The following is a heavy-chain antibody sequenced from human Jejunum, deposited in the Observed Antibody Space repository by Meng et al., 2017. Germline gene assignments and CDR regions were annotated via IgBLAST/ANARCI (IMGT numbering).Heavy chain of an antibody. CDR3: ARVFSYDCRGGICNKGTGLDYFDY. J-gene: IGHJ4*02. CDR1: GGSISSLYYY. Sequence: SETLSLTCTVSGGSISSLYYYLGWIRQPPGKGLEWIGNIYYSGSTYYTPSLKSRVTISIDTSKNQFSLKLTSVTAADTAVYYCARVFSYDCRGGICNKGTGLDYFDYWGQGTRVTVSS. CDR2: IYYSGST. V-gene: IGHV4-39*07. D-gene: IGHD2-15*01.